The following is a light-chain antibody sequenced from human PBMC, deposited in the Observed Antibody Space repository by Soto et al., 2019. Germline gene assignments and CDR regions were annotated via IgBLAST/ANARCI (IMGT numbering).Light chain of an antibody. J-gene: IGKJ2*01. Sequence: EIVLTQSPATLSLSPGERATLSCRASQSVSSYLAWYQQKPGQAPRLLIYDASNRATGIPARFSASGSGTAFTLTIRTHWPEVLAFNTGKRLITCPPNTFGKGTRWGSN. CDR3: KRLITCPPNT. V-gene: IGKV3-11*01. CDR1: QSVSSY. CDR2: DAS.